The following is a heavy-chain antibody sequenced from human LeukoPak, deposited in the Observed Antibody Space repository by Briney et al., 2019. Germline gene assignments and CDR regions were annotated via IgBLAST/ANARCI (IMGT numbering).Heavy chain of an antibody. Sequence: PGGSLRLSCAASRFTFSNAWMNWVRQAPGKGLEWVGSIKSKADGETTDYAAPVKGRFTISRDDSNNMVYLQMNSLKIEDTAVYYCAIDEPNYAPYDFDYWGQGTLVTVSS. CDR1: RFTFSNAW. CDR2: IKSKADGETT. D-gene: IGHD4/OR15-4a*01. CDR3: AIDEPNYAPYDFDY. V-gene: IGHV3-15*01. J-gene: IGHJ4*02.